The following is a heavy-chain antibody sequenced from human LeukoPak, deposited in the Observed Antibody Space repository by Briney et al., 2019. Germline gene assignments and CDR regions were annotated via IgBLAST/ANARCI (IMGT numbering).Heavy chain of an antibody. CDR2: INPNSGGT. Sequence: GASVKVSCKASGYTFTGYYMHWVRQAPGQGLGWMGWINPNSGGTNYAQKFQGRVTMTRDTSISTAYMELSRLRSDDTAVYYCARDMGLLWFGELLTDYWGQGTLVTVSS. J-gene: IGHJ4*02. CDR3: ARDMGLLWFGELLTDY. V-gene: IGHV1-2*02. D-gene: IGHD3-10*01. CDR1: GYTFTGYY.